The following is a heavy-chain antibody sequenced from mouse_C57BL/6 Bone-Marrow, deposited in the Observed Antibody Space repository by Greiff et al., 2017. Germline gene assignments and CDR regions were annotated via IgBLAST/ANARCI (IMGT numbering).Heavy chain of an antibody. J-gene: IGHJ4*01. CDR3: ARYDYDRVHAMDY. CDR2: INPNNGGT. Sequence: VQLQQSGPELVKPGASVKIPCKASGYTFTDYNMDWVKQSHGKSLEWIGDINPNNGGTIYNQKFKGKATLTVDKSSSTAYMELRSLTSEDTAVYYCARYDYDRVHAMDYWGQGTSVTVSS. D-gene: IGHD2-4*01. CDR1: GYTFTDYN. V-gene: IGHV1-18*01.